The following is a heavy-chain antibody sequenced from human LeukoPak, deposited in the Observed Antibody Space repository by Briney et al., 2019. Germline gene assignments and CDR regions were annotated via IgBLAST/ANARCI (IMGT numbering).Heavy chain of an antibody. CDR2: TYSGGST. J-gene: IGHJ4*02. V-gene: IGHV3-53*01. D-gene: IGHD5-12*01. CDR3: AKPEDSGYDGLV. Sequence: GGSLRLSCAASGFTVSSNYMSWVRQAPGKGLEWVSVTYSGGSTYYADSVKGRFTISRDNSKNTLYLQMNSLRAEDTAVYYCAKPEDSGYDGLVWGQGTLVTVSS. CDR1: GFTVSSNY.